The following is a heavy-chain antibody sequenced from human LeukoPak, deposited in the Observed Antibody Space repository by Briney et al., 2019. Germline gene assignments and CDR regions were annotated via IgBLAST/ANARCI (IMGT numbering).Heavy chain of an antibody. CDR3: ARGGSGYCSSTSCYTVDY. D-gene: IGHD2-2*02. CDR2: INHSGST. Sequence: SETLSLTCAVWGGSFSGYYWSGLRQPPGKGLEWIGEINHSGSTNYNPSLKSRVTISVDTSKNQFSLKLSSVTAADTAVYYCARGGSGYCSSTSCYTVDYWGQGTLVTVSS. CDR1: GGSFSGYY. J-gene: IGHJ4*02. V-gene: IGHV4-34*01.